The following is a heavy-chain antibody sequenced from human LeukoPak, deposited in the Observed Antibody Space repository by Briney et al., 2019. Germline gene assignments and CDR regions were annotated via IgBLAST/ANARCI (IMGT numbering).Heavy chain of an antibody. CDR2: ISSSSSTI. CDR3: ARMLRWYFDC. J-gene: IGHJ4*02. CDR1: GFTFSSYE. D-gene: IGHD4-23*01. V-gene: IGHV3-48*01. Sequence: GWSLRLSCSASGFTFSSYEINWVRQAPGKGLEWVSYISSSSSTIYYADSVKGRFTISRDNAKNSLYLQMNSLRAEDTAVYYCARMLRWYFDCWGQGTLVTVSS.